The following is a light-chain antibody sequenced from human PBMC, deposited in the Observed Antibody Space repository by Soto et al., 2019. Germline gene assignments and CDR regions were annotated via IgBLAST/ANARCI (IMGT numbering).Light chain of an antibody. CDR2: KAS. J-gene: IGKJ2*01. V-gene: IGKV1-5*03. CDR3: QQYDGYSRT. Sequence: DIQMIQSPSTLSASVGDRVTITCRASQSVSTWLAWYQQKPGKAPKLLIYKASSLESGVPSRFSGSGSGTEFTLTISSLQPDDFATYYCQQYDGYSRTFGQGTKLEIK. CDR1: QSVSTW.